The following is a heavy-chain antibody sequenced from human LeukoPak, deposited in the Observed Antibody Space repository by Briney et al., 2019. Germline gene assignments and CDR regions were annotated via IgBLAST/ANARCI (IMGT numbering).Heavy chain of an antibody. Sequence: GGSLRLSCADCGFTFSSYAMSWVRQAPGKGLEWVSAISGPGGSTYYADSVRGRFSISRDNSKNTLYLQMNSLRVEDTAVYYCAKAGDYQYYFDYWGQGTLVTVSS. J-gene: IGHJ4*02. CDR3: AKAGDYQYYFDY. CDR1: GFTFSSYA. D-gene: IGHD4-17*01. V-gene: IGHV3-23*01. CDR2: ISGPGGST.